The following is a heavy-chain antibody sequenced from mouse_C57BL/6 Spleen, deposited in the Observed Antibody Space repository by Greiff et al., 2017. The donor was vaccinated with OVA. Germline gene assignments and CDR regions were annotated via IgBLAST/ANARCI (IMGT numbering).Heavy chain of an antibody. V-gene: IGHV1-59*01. J-gene: IGHJ2*01. CDR3: ARVGD. CDR1: GYTFTSYW. Sequence: QVQLQQPGAELVRPGTSVKLSCKASGYTFTSYWMHWVKQRPGQGLEWIGVIDPSDSYTNYNQKFKGKATLTVDTTSSTAYMQLSSLTSEGSAVYYCARVGDWGQGTTLTVSS. CDR2: IDPSDSYT.